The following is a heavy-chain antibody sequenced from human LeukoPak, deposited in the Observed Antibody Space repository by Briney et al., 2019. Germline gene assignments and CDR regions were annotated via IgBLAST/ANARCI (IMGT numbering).Heavy chain of an antibody. V-gene: IGHV4-39*01. CDR2: IYYSGST. CDR1: GGSISSSSYY. Sequence: PSETLSLTCTVSGGSISSSSYYWGWIRQPPGKGLEWIGSIYYSGSTYYNPSLKSRVTISVDTSKNQFSLKLSSVTAADTAVYYCARRSSGWYGLVEYYFDYWGQGTLVTVSS. CDR3: ARRSSGWYGLVEYYFDY. J-gene: IGHJ4*02. D-gene: IGHD6-19*01.